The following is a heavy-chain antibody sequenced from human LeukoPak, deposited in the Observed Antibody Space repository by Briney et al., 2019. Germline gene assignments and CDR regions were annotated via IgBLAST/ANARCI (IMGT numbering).Heavy chain of an antibody. Sequence: ASVKVSCKASGGTFSSYAISWVRQAPGQGLEWMGGIIPIFGTANYAQKFQGRVTITADESTSTAYMELSSLRSEDTAVYYCARGLNCTNGVCYNDYWGQGTLVTDSS. CDR1: GGTFSSYA. D-gene: IGHD2-8*01. J-gene: IGHJ4*02. CDR3: ARGLNCTNGVCYNDY. CDR2: IIPIFGTA. V-gene: IGHV1-69*13.